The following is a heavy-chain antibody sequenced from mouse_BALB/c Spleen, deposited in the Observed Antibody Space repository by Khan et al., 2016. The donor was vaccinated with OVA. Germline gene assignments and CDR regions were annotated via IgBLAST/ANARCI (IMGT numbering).Heavy chain of an antibody. D-gene: IGHD1-2*01. Sequence: VELVESGPGLVAPSQSLSITCTVSGFSLTSYGVNWVRQPPGKGLEWLGVIWGDGSTNYHSTLMSRLSISKDNSQSQVVLKLSSLQTDDTATYFCAKWGTANYYAMDYWGQGTSVTVSS. V-gene: IGHV2-3*01. CDR3: AKWGTANYYAMDY. J-gene: IGHJ4*01. CDR2: IWGDGST. CDR1: GFSLTSYG.